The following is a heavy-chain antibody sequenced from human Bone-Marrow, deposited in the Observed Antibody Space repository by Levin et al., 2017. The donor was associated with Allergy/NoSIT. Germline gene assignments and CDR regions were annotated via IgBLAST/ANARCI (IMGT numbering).Heavy chain of an antibody. CDR1: NASIGRGGYY. CDR3: ARLDGYNFDS. Sequence: LRLSCTVSNASIGRGGYYWSWIRQHPGKGLEHIGYISHRGNTYYNPSLKSRLTMSLDTSNNQFSLNLISVTAADTAIYYCARLDGYNFDSWGQGTPVIVSS. CDR2: ISHRGNT. J-gene: IGHJ4*02. D-gene: IGHD5-12*01. V-gene: IGHV4-31*03.